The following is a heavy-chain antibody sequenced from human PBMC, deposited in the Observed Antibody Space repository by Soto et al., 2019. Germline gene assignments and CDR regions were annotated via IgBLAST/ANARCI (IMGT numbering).Heavy chain of an antibody. Sequence: PGGSLRLSCAASGFTFSNSAMTWVRQALGKGPEWVSSIGRTNNTHYADSVKGLFAISRDNSQNTLYLQMNSLTAEDTAVYFCAQVDAYSYRTDHWGQVTMVTVSS. V-gene: IGHV3-23*01. CDR1: GFTFSNSA. CDR2: IGRTNNT. J-gene: IGHJ4*02. CDR3: AQVDAYSYRTDH. D-gene: IGHD3-16*02.